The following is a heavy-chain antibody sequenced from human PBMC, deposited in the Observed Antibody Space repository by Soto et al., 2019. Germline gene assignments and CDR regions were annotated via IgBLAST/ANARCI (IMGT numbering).Heavy chain of an antibody. CDR1: GGSISSGGYS. V-gene: IGHV4-30-2*01. Sequence: SETLSLTCAVSGGSISSGGYSWSWIRQPPGRGLEWIGYIYASGSTYYNPSLSSRVTISIDRSKNQFSLKLSSVTAADTAVYYCARERGDILTGYGPGWFDPWGQGTLVTVSS. CDR3: ARERGDILTGYGPGWFDP. J-gene: IGHJ5*02. D-gene: IGHD3-9*01. CDR2: IYASGST.